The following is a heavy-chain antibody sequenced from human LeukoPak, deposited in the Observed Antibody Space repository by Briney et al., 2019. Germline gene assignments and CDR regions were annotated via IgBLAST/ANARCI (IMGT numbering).Heavy chain of an antibody. J-gene: IGHJ5*02. CDR3: ARLSTSHWFDP. CDR1: GYSFTSYW. V-gene: IGHV5-51*01. CDR2: IYPGDSDT. Sequence: HGASLQISCKGSGYSFTSYWIGWVRQLPGKGLEWMGIIYPGDSDTRYSPSFQGQVTISADKSISTAYLQWSSLKASDTAMYYCARLSTSHWFDPWGQGTLVTVSS. D-gene: IGHD2/OR15-2a*01.